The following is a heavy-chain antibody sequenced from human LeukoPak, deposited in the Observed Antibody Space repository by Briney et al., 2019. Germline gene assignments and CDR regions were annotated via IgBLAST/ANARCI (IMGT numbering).Heavy chain of an antibody. V-gene: IGHV3-30*18. CDR3: AKAVAARPGIQWFDP. CDR2: ISYDGSNK. D-gene: IGHD6-6*01. Sequence: PGGSLRLSCAASGFTFSSYGMHWVRQAPGKGLEWVAVISYDGSNKYYADSVKGRFTISRDNSKNTLYLQMNSLRAEDTAVYYCAKAVAARPGIQWFDPWGQGTLVTVSS. J-gene: IGHJ5*02. CDR1: GFTFSSYG.